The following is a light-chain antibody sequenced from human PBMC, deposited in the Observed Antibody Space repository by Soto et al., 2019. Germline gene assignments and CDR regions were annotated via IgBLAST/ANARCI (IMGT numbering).Light chain of an antibody. J-gene: IGLJ3*02. CDR2: RNS. Sequence: QCLLTQPPSASGTPGRRCTISCSGSSSNIGRNHVYWYQQFPGTAPNLLIYRNSERPSGVPDRFSGSKSRTSASLGISGLRSEDEAEYSCAAWDDSMVFGGGSQLTVL. V-gene: IGLV1-47*01. CDR1: SSNIGRNH. CDR3: AAWDDSMV.